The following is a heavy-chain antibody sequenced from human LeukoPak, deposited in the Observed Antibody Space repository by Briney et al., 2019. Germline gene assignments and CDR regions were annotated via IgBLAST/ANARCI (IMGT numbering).Heavy chain of an antibody. CDR2: IIPIFGTA. Sequence: ASVKVSCKASGGTFSSYAISWVRQAPGQGLEWMGGIIPIFGTANYAQKFQGRVTITADKSTSTAYMELRGLRSEDMAVYYCARGYEPGAFDIWGQGTMVTVAS. J-gene: IGHJ3*02. D-gene: IGHD6-13*01. V-gene: IGHV1-69*06. CDR3: ARGYEPGAFDI. CDR1: GGTFSSYA.